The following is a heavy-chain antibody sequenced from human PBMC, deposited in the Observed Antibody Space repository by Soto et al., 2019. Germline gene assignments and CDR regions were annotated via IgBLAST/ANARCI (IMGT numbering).Heavy chain of an antibody. CDR3: ARDGQQPRGVFDS. CDR2: ISYDENNK. J-gene: IGHJ4*02. V-gene: IGHV3-30-3*01. D-gene: IGHD6-13*01. Sequence: GGSLRLSCAASGVTFNNYAMHWVRQAPGKGLEWVANISYDENNKYYADSVKGRFTISRDNSKNTLYLQMNSLRIEDTAVYYCARDGQQPRGVFDSLGQGTLVNGSS. CDR1: GVTFNNYA.